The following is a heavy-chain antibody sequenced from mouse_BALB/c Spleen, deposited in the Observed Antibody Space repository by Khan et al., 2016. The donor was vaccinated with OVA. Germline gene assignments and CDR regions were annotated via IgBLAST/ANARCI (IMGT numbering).Heavy chain of an antibody. Sequence: VQLKQSGPELMKPGASVKISCKASGYSFTSYYIHWVMQSRGQSLEWIGYVDPFSAVTTYNQKFKGKATLTVVKSSSTAYIHLSNLTSEDSAVYYCTRHGYVAWFTYWGQGTLVTVSA. D-gene: IGHD2-2*01. J-gene: IGHJ3*01. CDR3: TRHGYVAWFTY. CDR1: GYSFTSYY. V-gene: IGHV1-31*01. CDR2: VDPFSAVT.